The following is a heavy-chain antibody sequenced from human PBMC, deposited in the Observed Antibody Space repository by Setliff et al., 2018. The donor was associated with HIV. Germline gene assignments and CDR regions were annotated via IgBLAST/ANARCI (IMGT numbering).Heavy chain of an antibody. D-gene: IGHD6-19*01. J-gene: IGHJ4*02. CDR2: ISGSGDST. V-gene: IGHV3-23*01. CDR3: AKESQWLAGSTYYFDY. CDR1: GFTFTTDA. Sequence: PGESLKISCAASGFTFTTDAMNWVRQAPGKGLEWVSSISGSGDSTFYADSLKGRFTISRDNSKNTLYLQMNSLRAEDTAVYYCAKESQWLAGSTYYFDYWGQGTLVTVSS.